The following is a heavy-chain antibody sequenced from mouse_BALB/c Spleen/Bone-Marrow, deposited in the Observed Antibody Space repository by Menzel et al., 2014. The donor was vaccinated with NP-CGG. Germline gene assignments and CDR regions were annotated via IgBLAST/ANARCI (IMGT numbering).Heavy chain of an antibody. D-gene: IGHD1-1*01. CDR1: GFNIKDTY. J-gene: IGHJ3*01. CDR2: IDPANGNT. CDR3: AMYYYGSRLFAY. V-gene: IGHV14-3*02. Sequence: VQLQQPGAELVKPGASVKLSCTASGFNIKDTYMHWVKQRPEQGLEWIGRIDPANGNTKYDPKFQGKATITADTSSNTAYLQLSSLTSEDTAVYYCAMYYYGSRLFAYWGQGTLVTVSA.